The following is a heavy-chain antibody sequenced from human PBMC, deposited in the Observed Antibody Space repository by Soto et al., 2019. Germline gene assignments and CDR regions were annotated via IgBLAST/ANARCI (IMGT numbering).Heavy chain of an antibody. V-gene: IGHV3-23*01. Sequence: GSXRLSCAASGFTFSSYAMSWVRQAPGKGLEWVSAISGSGGSTYYADSVKGRFTISRDNSKNTLYLQMNSLRAEDTAVYYCAKDAARKGITIFGVVISWFDHWGQGTLVTVSS. CDR2: ISGSGGST. D-gene: IGHD3-3*01. CDR1: GFTFSSYA. CDR3: AKDAARKGITIFGVVISWFDH. J-gene: IGHJ5*02.